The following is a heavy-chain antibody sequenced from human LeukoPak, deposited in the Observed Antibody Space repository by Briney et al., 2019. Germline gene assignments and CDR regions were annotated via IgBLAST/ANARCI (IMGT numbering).Heavy chain of an antibody. V-gene: IGHV4-59*12. CDR3: ARRPRPRTLRSGGLDY. CDR1: GGSISSYY. CDR2: IYYSGST. Sequence: SETLSLTCTVSGGSISSYYWSWIRQPPGKGLEWIGYIYYSGSTNYNPSLKSRVTISVDTSKNQFSLKLSSVTAADTAVYYCARRPRPRTLRSGGLDYWGQGTLVTVSS. D-gene: IGHD3-16*01. J-gene: IGHJ4*02.